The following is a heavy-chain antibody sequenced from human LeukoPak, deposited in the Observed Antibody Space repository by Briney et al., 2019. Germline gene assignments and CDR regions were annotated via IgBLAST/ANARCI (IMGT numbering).Heavy chain of an antibody. J-gene: IGHJ4*02. CDR1: GFTFSSYA. CDR2: ISGSGGST. CDR3: AKDSLGLQIH. D-gene: IGHD4-4*01. V-gene: IGHV3-23*01. Sequence: GGSLRLSCAASGFTFSSYAMRWVRQAPGRGLEWVSAISGSGGSTYYADSVKGRFTISRDNSKNTLYLQMNSLRAEDTAVYYCAKDSLGLQIHWGQGTLVTVSS.